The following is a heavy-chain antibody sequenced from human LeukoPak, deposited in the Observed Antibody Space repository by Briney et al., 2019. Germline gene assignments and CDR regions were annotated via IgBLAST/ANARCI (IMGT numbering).Heavy chain of an antibody. CDR3: ARLGDLDAFDI. D-gene: IGHD2-21*02. V-gene: IGHV1-8*03. J-gene: IGHJ3*02. Sequence: GASVKVSCKASGYTFTSYDINWVRQASGQGLEWMGWMNPNSGNTGYAQKFQGRATITRNTSISTAYMELSSLRSEDTALYYCARLGDLDAFDIWGQGTMVTVSS. CDR1: GYTFTSYD. CDR2: MNPNSGNT.